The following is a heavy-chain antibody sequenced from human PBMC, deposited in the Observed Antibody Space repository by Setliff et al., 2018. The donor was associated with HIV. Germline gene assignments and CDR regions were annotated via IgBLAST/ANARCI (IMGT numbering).Heavy chain of an antibody. CDR3: ARVGTVTPPYFYYYMDV. D-gene: IGHD4-17*01. V-gene: IGHV3-21*01. J-gene: IGHJ6*03. CDR2: IKNDGTYT. CDR1: GFTFSSYW. Sequence: GGSMRLSCAASGFTFSSYWMHWVRQAPGKGLEWVASIKNDGTYTHHAEVLKGRFTISRDNAKNSLYLQMNSLRAEDTAVYYCARVGTVTPPYFYYYMDVWGKGTTVTVSS.